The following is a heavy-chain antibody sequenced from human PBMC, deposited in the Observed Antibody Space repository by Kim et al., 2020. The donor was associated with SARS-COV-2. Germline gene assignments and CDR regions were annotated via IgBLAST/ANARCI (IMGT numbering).Heavy chain of an antibody. CDR3: ASGLTTDY. Sequence: GGSTSSEASVKGRFTISRDNSKNTLYLQMNRLRAEDTAVYYCASGLTTDYWGQGTLVTVSS. D-gene: IGHD4-4*01. CDR2: GGST. J-gene: IGHJ4*02. V-gene: IGHV3-23*01.